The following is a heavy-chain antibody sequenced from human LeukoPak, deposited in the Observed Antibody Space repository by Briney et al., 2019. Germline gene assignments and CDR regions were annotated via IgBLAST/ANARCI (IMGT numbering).Heavy chain of an antibody. Sequence: PGGSLRLSCAASGFTFSSYAMHWVRQAPGKGLEWVAVISYDGGNKYYADSVKGRFTISRDNFKNTVYLQMNSLRAEDTALYYCASGGLTSSWYLHYWGQGTLVTVSS. D-gene: IGHD6-13*01. V-gene: IGHV3-30-3*01. CDR1: GFTFSSYA. J-gene: IGHJ4*02. CDR3: ASGGLTSSWYLHY. CDR2: ISYDGGNK.